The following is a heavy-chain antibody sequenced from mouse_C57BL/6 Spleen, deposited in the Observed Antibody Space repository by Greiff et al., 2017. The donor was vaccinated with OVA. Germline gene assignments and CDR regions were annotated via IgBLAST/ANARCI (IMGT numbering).Heavy chain of an antibody. CDR1: GYTFTDYN. D-gene: IGHD1-1*01. Sequence: EVQLVESGPELMKPGASVKMSCKASGYTFTDYNMHWVKQSHGKSLEWIGYINPNNGGTSYNQKFKGKATLTVNKSSSTAYMELRSLTSEDSAVYYCARGNYYGSSSFDYWGQGTTLTVSS. J-gene: IGHJ2*01. V-gene: IGHV1-22*01. CDR2: INPNNGGT. CDR3: ARGNYYGSSSFDY.